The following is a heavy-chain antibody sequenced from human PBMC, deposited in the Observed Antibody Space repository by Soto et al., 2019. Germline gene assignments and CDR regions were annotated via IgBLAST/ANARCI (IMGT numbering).Heavy chain of an antibody. V-gene: IGHV3-23*01. Sequence: GGSLRLSCAASGFTFSSYAMSWVRQAPGKGLEWVSAISGSGGSTYYADSVKGRFTISRDNSKNTLYLQMNSLRAEDTAVYYCAKDRVTMIVVVASSGVDPGGQGTRVTVAA. CDR2: ISGSGGST. J-gene: IGHJ5*02. CDR3: AKDRVTMIVVVASSGVDP. CDR1: GFTFSSYA. D-gene: IGHD3-22*01.